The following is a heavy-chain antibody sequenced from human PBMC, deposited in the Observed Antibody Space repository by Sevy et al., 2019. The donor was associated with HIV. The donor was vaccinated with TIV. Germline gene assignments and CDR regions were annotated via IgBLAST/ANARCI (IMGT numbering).Heavy chain of an antibody. CDR2: TRNKVNSYTT. CDR3: IRPLVGATRGFEY. J-gene: IGHJ4*02. Sequence: GGSLRLSCAASGFSLSDHYMDWVRQAPGKGLEWIGRTRNKVNSYTTEYAASVKGRFTISRDDSKNSLYLEMKCLKTEDTAVYYCIRPLVGATRGFEYWGQGTLVTVSS. CDR1: GFSLSDHY. D-gene: IGHD1-26*01. V-gene: IGHV3-72*01.